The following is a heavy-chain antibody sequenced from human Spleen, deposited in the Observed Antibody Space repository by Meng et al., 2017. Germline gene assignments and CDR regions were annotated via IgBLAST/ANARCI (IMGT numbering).Heavy chain of an antibody. V-gene: IGHV4-38-2*02. J-gene: IGHJ4*02. Sequence: SETLSLTCTVSGYSISSGYYWGWIRQPPGKGLEWFGSIYHSGSTYYNPSLKSRVTISVDTSKNQFSLKLSSVTAADTAVYYCARFSDYYDSSGYYYFDYWGQGTLVTVSS. D-gene: IGHD3-22*01. CDR3: ARFSDYYDSSGYYYFDY. CDR2: IYHSGST. CDR1: GYSISSGYY.